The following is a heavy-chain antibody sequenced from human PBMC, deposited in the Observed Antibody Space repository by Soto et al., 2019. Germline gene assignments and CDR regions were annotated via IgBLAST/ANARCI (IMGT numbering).Heavy chain of an antibody. D-gene: IGHD1-1*01. CDR2: IWHDGGSR. CDR1: GFTFSNYG. J-gene: IGHJ6*02. CDR3: ATDETQFERRPSYGMDV. V-gene: IGHV3-33*01. Sequence: GGSLRLSCVASGFTFSNYGMHWVRQAPGKGLEWVAVIWHDGGSRFYADSVKGRFTISRDNTKKTLYLQMTSLRTEDTAVYYCATDETQFERRPSYGMDVWGQGTTVTVSS.